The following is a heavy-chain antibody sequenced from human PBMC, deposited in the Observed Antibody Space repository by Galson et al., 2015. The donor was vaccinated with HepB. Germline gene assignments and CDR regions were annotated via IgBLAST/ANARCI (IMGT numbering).Heavy chain of an antibody. V-gene: IGHV4-4*07. D-gene: IGHD5-18*01. CDR3: ARHFSGFIYGYGRFDP. CDR2: IYSSGST. J-gene: IGHJ5*02. Sequence: SETLSLTCTVSGDSMSSYYWSWIRQPAGKGLEWIGRIYSSGSTNYNPSLRSRVTMSIDTSKNQFSLNLKSVTAADTAVYYCARHFSGFIYGYGRFDPWGQGTLVTVSS. CDR1: GDSMSSYY.